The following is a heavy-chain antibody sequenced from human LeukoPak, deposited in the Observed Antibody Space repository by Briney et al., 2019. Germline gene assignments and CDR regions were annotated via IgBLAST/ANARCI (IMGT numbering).Heavy chain of an antibody. CDR2: LYSGGDT. J-gene: IGHJ4*02. CDR1: GFTVSSNY. V-gene: IGHV3-53*01. D-gene: IGHD6-19*01. Sequence: GGSLRLSCAASGFTVSSNYMNWVRQAPGKGLEWASVLYSGGDTYYTDSVKGRFTISRDNSKNTLYLQMNSLRVEDTAVYYCARARGSGWLDFDCWGQGTLVTVSS. CDR3: ARARGSGWLDFDC.